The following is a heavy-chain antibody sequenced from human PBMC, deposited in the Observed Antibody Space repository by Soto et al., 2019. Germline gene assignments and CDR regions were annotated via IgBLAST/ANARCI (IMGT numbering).Heavy chain of an antibody. CDR2: ISAYNGNT. V-gene: IGHV1-18*01. J-gene: IGHJ4*02. Sequence: ASVKVSCKASGYTFTSYDINWVRQATGQGLEWMGWISAYNGNTNYAQKLQGRVTMTTDTSTSTAYMELRSLRSDDTAVYYCVVAAQPYYFDYWGQGTLVTVS. D-gene: IGHD2-15*01. CDR3: VVAAQPYYFDY. CDR1: GYTFTSYD.